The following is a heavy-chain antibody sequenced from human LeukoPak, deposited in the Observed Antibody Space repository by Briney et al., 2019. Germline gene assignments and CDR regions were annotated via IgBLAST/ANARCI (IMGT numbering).Heavy chain of an antibody. CDR2: IKTKDEGGAI. CDR3: NTDLDY. J-gene: IGHJ4*02. CDR1: GFIFSDFW. V-gene: IGHV3-15*01. Sequence: PGGSLRLSCAGSGFIFSDFWMSWVRQAPGKGLEWVARIKTKDEGGAIDYAASVQGRFTISRDDSEKMLYLQMDSLKIEDTAVYYCNTDLDYWGRGTLVTVSS.